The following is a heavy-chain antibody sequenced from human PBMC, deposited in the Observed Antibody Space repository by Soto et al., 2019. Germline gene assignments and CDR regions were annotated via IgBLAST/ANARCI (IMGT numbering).Heavy chain of an antibody. CDR3: ARGHDYVWGSYRFYYYYGMDV. D-gene: IGHD3-16*02. Sequence: LSLTCTVSGGSISSSSYYWGWIRQPPGKGLEWIGSIYYSGSTYYNPSLKSRVTISVDTSKNQFSLKLSSVTAADTAVYYCARGHDYVWGSYRFYYYYGMDVWGQGTTVT. CDR1: GGSISSSSYY. CDR2: IYYSGST. J-gene: IGHJ6*02. V-gene: IGHV4-39*01.